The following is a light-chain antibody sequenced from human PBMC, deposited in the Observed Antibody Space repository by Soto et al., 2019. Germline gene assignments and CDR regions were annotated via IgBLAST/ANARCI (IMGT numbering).Light chain of an antibody. CDR1: RYNIGSNT. CDR3: AAWDDSLNGYVV. CDR2: RDH. J-gene: IGLJ2*01. Sequence: QSVLTQPPSASGTPGQRVTISCSGSRYNIGSNTVNWYQQVPGTAPRLLIHRDHQRPSGVPDRFSGSKSGTSASLAISGLQSEDEVDYYCAAWDDSLNGYVVFGGGTKVTVL. V-gene: IGLV1-44*01.